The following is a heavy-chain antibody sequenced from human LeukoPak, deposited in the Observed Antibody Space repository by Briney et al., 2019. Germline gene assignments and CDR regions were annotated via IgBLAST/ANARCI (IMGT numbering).Heavy chain of an antibody. J-gene: IGHJ5*02. D-gene: IGHD6-13*01. V-gene: IGHV1-18*01. Sequence: ASVKVSCKASGYTFTSYSISWVRQAPGQGLEWVGCISAYNGNTNYAQKLQGRVTMTTDTSTSTAYMELRSLRSDDTAVYYCARDKRVIAAAGFNWFDPWGQGTLVTVSS. CDR3: ARDKRVIAAAGFNWFDP. CDR1: GYTFTSYS. CDR2: ISAYNGNT.